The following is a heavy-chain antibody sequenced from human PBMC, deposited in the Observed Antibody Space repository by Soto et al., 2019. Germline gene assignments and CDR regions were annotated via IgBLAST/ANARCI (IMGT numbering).Heavy chain of an antibody. Sequence: EVQLVESGGGLIQPGGSLRLSCAASGFTFSNYWMHWVRQAPGKGLVWVSRINSDGSGTNYADSVNGRFTSSRDNATNTLYLQMHSLRAEHTAGFYSARVGGSSSYWGQGTLVTVSS. CDR1: GFTFSNYW. J-gene: IGHJ4*02. CDR3: ARVGGSSSY. CDR2: INSDGSGT. D-gene: IGHD6-6*01. V-gene: IGHV3-74*01.